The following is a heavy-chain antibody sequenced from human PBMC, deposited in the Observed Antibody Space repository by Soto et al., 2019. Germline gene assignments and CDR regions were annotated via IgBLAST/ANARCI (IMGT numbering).Heavy chain of an antibody. D-gene: IGHD4-17*01. Sequence: QVNLLESGGGVVQPGRSLRLSCAASGFTFSDYGMHWVRQAPGKGLEWVAAISHDGSNKFYGDSVKGRFTISRDNSKNTLLLQTDSLRDEDTAVYFCAKEARSRAVTATRVYGMDVWGQGTTVAVSS. CDR2: ISHDGSNK. V-gene: IGHV3-30*18. CDR3: AKEARSRAVTATRVYGMDV. CDR1: GFTFSDYG. J-gene: IGHJ6*02.